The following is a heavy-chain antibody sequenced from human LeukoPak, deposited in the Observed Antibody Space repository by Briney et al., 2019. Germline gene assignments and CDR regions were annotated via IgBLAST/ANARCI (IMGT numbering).Heavy chain of an antibody. CDR1: GYTFTVYY. J-gene: IGHJ4*02. Sequence: ASVKVSCKASGYTFTVYYMHWVRQAPGQGLEWMGWINPNSGGTNYAQKFQGRVTMTRDTSNSTAYLELSRLRSDDTAVYYCARDREKLELRRGFDYWGQGTLVTVSS. V-gene: IGHV1-2*02. D-gene: IGHD1-7*01. CDR3: ARDREKLELRRGFDY. CDR2: INPNSGGT.